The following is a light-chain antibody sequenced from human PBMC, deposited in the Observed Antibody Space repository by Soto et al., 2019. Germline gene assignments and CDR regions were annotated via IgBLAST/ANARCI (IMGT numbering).Light chain of an antibody. CDR2: GAS. J-gene: IGKJ1*01. CDR3: QQYGSSRK. V-gene: IGKV3-20*01. Sequence: EIVLTQSPGTLSLSPVEIARLYFRASQSVSSSYLAWYQQKPGQAPRLLIYGASSRATGIPDRFSGSGSGADFTLTISRLEPEDFAVYYCQQYGSSRKCGQGTKGDIK. CDR1: QSVSSSY.